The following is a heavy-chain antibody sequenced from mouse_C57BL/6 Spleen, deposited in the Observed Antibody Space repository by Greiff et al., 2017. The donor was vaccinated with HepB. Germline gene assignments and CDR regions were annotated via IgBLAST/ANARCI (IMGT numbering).Heavy chain of an antibody. CDR3: ARGNAGNYFDY. D-gene: IGHD4-1*01. CDR1: GYSFTGYY. CDR2: INPSTGGT. J-gene: IGHJ2*01. Sequence: EVQLKESGPELVKPGASVKISCKASGYSFTGYYMHWVKQSSEKSLEWIGEINPSTGGTSYNQKFKGKATLTVDKSSSTAYMQLKSLTSEDSAVYYCARGNAGNYFDYWGQGTTLTVSS. V-gene: IGHV1-43*01.